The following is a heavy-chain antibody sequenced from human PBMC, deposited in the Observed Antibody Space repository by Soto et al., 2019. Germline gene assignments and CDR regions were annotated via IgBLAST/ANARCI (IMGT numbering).Heavy chain of an antibody. V-gene: IGHV4-31*03. CDR1: GGSISSGGYY. J-gene: IGHJ3*02. Sequence: SETLSLTCTVSGGSISSGGYYWSWIRQHPGNGLEWIGYIYYSGSTYYNPSLKSRVTISVDTSKNQFSLKLSSVTAVDTAVYYCARQTTDYYDSSGYFFDIWGQGTMVTVSS. CDR3: ARQTTDYYDSSGYFFDI. CDR2: IYYSGST. D-gene: IGHD3-22*01.